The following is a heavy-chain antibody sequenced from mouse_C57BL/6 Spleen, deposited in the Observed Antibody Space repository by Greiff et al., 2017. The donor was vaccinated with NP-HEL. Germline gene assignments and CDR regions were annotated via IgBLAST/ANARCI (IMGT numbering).Heavy chain of an antibody. CDR3: ADGGYRGWYFDV. CDR1: GYTFTSYW. CDR2: IYPGSGST. V-gene: IGHV1-55*01. J-gene: IGHJ1*03. D-gene: IGHD2-12*01. Sequence: VQLQQSGAELVKPGASVKMSCKASGYTFTSYWITWVKQRPGQGLEWIGDIYPGSGSTNYNEKFKSKATLTVDTSSSTAYMQLSSLTSEDSAVYYCADGGYRGWYFDVWGTGTTVTVSS.